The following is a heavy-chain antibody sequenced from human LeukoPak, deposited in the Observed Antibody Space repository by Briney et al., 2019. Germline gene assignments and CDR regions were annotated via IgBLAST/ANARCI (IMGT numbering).Heavy chain of an antibody. CDR1: GFTFSSYG. V-gene: IGHV3-30*02. CDR2: IRYDGSNK. J-gene: IGHJ4*02. Sequence: GGSLRLSCAASGFTFSSYGMHWVRQAPGKGLEWVAFIRYDGSNKYYADSVKGRFTISRDNSKNTLYLQMNSLRAADTAVYYCAKGPYYDSSGYYLGVLDYWGQGTLVTVSS. D-gene: IGHD3-22*01. CDR3: AKGPYYDSSGYYLGVLDY.